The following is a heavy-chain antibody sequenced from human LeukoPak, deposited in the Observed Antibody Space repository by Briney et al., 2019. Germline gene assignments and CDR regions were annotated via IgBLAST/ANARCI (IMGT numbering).Heavy chain of an antibody. D-gene: IGHD3-3*01. J-gene: IGHJ6*02. V-gene: IGHV1-8*02. CDR2: MNPNSGNT. CDR3: ARAPTSYYDFWSGYYGYYYYYGMDV. Sequence: ASVKVSCKASGGTFSSYAISWVRQAPGQGLEWMGWMNPNSGNTGYAQKFQGRVTMTRNTSISTAYMELSSLRSEDTAVYYCARAPTSYYDFWSGYYGYYYYYGMDVWGQGTTVTVSS. CDR1: GGTFSSYA.